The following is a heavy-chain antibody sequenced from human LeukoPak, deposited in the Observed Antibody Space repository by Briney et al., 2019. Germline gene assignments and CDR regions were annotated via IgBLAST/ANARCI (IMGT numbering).Heavy chain of an antibody. CDR3: ARDFLAGYASQPYPPYSYYGMDV. CDR2: ISYDGNKI. CDR1: GFTFNIYP. D-gene: IGHD3-9*01. Sequence: PGGSLRLSCAASGFTFNIYPLHWVRQAPGKGLEWVTLISYDGNKIYYADSVKGRFTISRDNSKNTLYLQMNNLRAEDTAVYYCARDFLAGYASQPYPPYSYYGMDVWGRGTTVTVSS. J-gene: IGHJ6*02. V-gene: IGHV3-30-3*01.